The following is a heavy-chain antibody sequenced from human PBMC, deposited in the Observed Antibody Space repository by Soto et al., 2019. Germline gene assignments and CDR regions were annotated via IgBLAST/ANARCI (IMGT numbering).Heavy chain of an antibody. V-gene: IGHV1-2*04. CDR3: ATWADYGDFEGFDF. J-gene: IGHJ4*02. CDR1: GYSFTDYK. D-gene: IGHD4-17*01. CDR2: VDPNGGGS. Sequence: ASVKVSCTTSGYSFTDYKLHWVRQAPGQGLEWMGWVDPNGGGSNSAQKFQGSVTMTWDTSITTAYLDLTRLTTNDTATYFCATWADYGDFEGFDFWGQGTLVTVSS.